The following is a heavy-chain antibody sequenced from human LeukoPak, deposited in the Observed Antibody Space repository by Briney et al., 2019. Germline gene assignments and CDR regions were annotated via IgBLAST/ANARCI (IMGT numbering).Heavy chain of an antibody. CDR2: INPKSGGT. D-gene: IGHD5-12*01. V-gene: IGHV1-2*02. CDR1: GYTFTGYY. CDR3: ARQWLRSLRYYMDV. J-gene: IGHJ6*03. Sequence: GASVKVSCKASGYTFTGYYMHWVRRAPGEGLEWMGWINPKSGGTNYAQKFQGRVTMTRDTSITTAYMELTRLRSDDTAVYYCARQWLRSLRYYMDVWGKGTTVTVSS.